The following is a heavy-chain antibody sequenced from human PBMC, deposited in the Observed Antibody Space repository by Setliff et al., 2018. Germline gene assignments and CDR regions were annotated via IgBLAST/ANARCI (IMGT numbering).Heavy chain of an antibody. D-gene: IGHD3-3*01. CDR3: ARERHLLSTVVIFGLFDF. CDR2: ISYDGSNQ. Sequence: PGESLKISCAASGFTFGSHAMHWVRQAPGKGLEWVAVISYDGSNQYYADSVKGRFTVSRDNSKNTLSLQMCSLRTEDTALYYCARERHLLSTVVIFGLFDFWGQGALVTVSS. CDR1: GFTFGSHA. V-gene: IGHV3-30*15. J-gene: IGHJ4*02.